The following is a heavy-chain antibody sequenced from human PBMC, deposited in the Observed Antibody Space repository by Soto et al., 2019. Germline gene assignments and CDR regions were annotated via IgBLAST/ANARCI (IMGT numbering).Heavy chain of an antibody. D-gene: IGHD2-15*01. CDR2: IYYSGST. Sequence: SATXSLTWTFSVCSISSSSYYLGGIRQPPGRVLEWIGSIYYSGSTYYNPSLKSRFTISVDTSKNQFSLKLRSVTAADTAVYYCIGYCSGGRRYGSYGMEVWGQRTTV. J-gene: IGHJ6*02. V-gene: IGHV4-39*01. CDR3: IGYCSGGRRYGSYGMEV. CDR1: VCSISSSSYY.